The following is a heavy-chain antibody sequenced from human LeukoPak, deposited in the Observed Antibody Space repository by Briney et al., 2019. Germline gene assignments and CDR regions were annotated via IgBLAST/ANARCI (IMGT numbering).Heavy chain of an antibody. J-gene: IGHJ4*02. Sequence: GGSLKLSCAASGFTFSGSAMHWVRQASGKGLEWVGRIRSKANSYATAYAASVKGRFTISRDDSKNTAYLQMNSLRAEDTAVYYCAKTIFVGIQDRTFDYWGQGTLVTVSS. D-gene: IGHD3-3*02. V-gene: IGHV3-73*01. CDR2: IRSKANSYAT. CDR1: GFTFSGSA. CDR3: AKTIFVGIQDRTFDY.